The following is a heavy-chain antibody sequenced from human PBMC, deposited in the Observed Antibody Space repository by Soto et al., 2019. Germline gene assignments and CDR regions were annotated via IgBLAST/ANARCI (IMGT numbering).Heavy chain of an antibody. D-gene: IGHD4-17*01. V-gene: IGHV4-34*01. CDR2: INHSGST. CDR3: ARAQDGDYYFDY. J-gene: IGHJ4*02. CDR1: GGSFSGYY. Sequence: QVQLQQWGAGLLKPSETLSLTCAVYGGSFSGYYWSWIRQPPGKGLEWIGEINHSGSTNYNPSLKSRVTISVDTSKNQFSRKLSSVTAADTAVYYWARAQDGDYYFDYWGQGTLVTVSS.